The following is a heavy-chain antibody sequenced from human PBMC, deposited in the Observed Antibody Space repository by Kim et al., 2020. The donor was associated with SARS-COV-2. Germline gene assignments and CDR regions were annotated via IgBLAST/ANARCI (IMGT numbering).Heavy chain of an antibody. J-gene: IGHJ3*02. CDR3: AKGGVRSGLDI. V-gene: IGHV3-23*01. D-gene: IGHD3-10*01. CDR2: T. Sequence: TYYADSGKGQFTISRDNSRNTLFLQMNGLRAEDRAVYYCAKGGVRSGLDIWGQGTMVTVSS.